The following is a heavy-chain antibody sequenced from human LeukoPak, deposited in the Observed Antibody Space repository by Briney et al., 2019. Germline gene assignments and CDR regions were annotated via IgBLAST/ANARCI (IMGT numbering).Heavy chain of an antibody. V-gene: IGHV3-53*01. J-gene: IGHJ4*02. CDR3: ARVGGSSWYYFDY. D-gene: IGHD6-13*01. Sequence: GGSLRLSCAASGFGFSSYWMTWVPQAPGKGLEWVSVIYSGGSTYYADSVTGRFTISRDNSKNTLYLQMNSLRAEDTAVYYCARVGGSSWYYFDYWGQGTLVTVSS. CDR1: GFGFSSYW. CDR2: IYSGGST.